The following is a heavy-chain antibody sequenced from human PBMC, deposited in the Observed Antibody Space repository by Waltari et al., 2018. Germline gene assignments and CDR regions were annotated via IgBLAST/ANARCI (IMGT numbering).Heavy chain of an antibody. Sequence: QVQLQQWGAGLLKPSETLSLTCAVYGGSFSGYYWSWIRXPPGKGLEWIGEINHSGSTNXNPSLKSRVTISXDTSKNQXSLKLSSVTAADTAVYYXAPQYRPSYSYGYSGWFDPWGQGTXVXVSS. V-gene: IGHV4-34*01. CDR3: APQYRPSYSYGYSGWFDP. D-gene: IGHD5-18*01. CDR2: INHSGST. CDR1: GGSFSGYY. J-gene: IGHJ5*02.